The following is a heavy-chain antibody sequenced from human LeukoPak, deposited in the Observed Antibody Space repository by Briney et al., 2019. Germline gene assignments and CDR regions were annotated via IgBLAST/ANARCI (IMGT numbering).Heavy chain of an antibody. V-gene: IGHV4-59*08. CDR1: GVSISSYY. D-gene: IGHD6-13*01. CDR3: ARHFAAAGTHAFDI. J-gene: IGHJ3*02. CDR2: SYYSGST. Sequence: SETLSLTCTVSGVSISSYYWSWIRQPPGEGLEWIGYSYYSGSTNYRPSLKSRVTISVDTSKNQFSLKLTSVTAADTAVYYCARHFAAAGTHAFDIWGQGTMVTVSS.